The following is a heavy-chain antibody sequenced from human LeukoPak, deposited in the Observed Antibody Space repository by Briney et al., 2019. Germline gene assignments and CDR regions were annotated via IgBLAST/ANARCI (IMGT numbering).Heavy chain of an antibody. J-gene: IGHJ5*02. V-gene: IGHV3-21*01. D-gene: IGHD1-26*01. CDR1: GFTFNTYS. Sequence: GGSLRLSCAASGFTFNTYSMSWVRQAPGKGLEWVSTISRASESIFYADSVKGRFTISRDNAKNSLYLQMNDLRAEDTAAYYCARGATDTTRWFGPWGQGTLVTVSS. CDR2: ISRASESI. CDR3: ARGATDTTRWFGP.